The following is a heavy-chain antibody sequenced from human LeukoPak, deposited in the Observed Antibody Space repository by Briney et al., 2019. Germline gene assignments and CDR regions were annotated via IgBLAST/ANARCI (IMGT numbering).Heavy chain of an antibody. Sequence: GGSLRLSCAASGFTFSSYAMHWVRQAPGKGLEGVAVISYDGSNKYYADSVKGRFTISRDNSKNTLYLQMNSLRSEDTAVYYCARVYSSSSYNWFDPWGQGTLVTVSS. V-gene: IGHV3-30-3*01. CDR3: ARVYSSSSYNWFDP. J-gene: IGHJ5*02. D-gene: IGHD6-13*01. CDR1: GFTFSSYA. CDR2: ISYDGSNK.